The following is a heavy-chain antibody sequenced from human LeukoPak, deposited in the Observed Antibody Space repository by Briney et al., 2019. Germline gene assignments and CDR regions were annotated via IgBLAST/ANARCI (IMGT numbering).Heavy chain of an antibody. D-gene: IGHD3-10*01. V-gene: IGHV3-23*01. CDR3: AKDLHYGSADY. CDR1: GFTFSSYA. J-gene: IGHJ4*02. CDR2: ISGSGGST. Sequence: GGSLRLSCAASGFTFSSYAMSWVRQAPGRGLEWVSAISGSGGSTYYADSVKGRFTISRDNAKNALYLQMNSLRAEDTAVYYCAKDLHYGSADYWGQGTLVTVSS.